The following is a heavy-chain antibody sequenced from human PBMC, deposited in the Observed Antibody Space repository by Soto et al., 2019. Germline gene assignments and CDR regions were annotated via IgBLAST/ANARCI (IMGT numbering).Heavy chain of an antibody. J-gene: IGHJ6*02. V-gene: IGHV3-23*01. CDR2: ISGSGGST. Sequence: GGSLRLSCAASGFTFSSYAMSWVRQAPGKGLEWVSAISGSGGSTYYADSVKGRFTISRDNSKNTLYLQMNSLSAEDTAVYYCAEALRWLVHFYGMDVWGQGTTVTVSS. D-gene: IGHD6-19*01. CDR3: AEALRWLVHFYGMDV. CDR1: GFTFSSYA.